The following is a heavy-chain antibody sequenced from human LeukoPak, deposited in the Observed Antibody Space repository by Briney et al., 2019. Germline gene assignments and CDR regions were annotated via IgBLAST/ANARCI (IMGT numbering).Heavy chain of an antibody. Sequence: GSLRLSCAASGFIFSSYSMNWVRHAPGKGLEWVSSISSTSTYIHYADSLKGRFTISRGNARNSLYLKINSLRVEDTAVYYCARVQRGEMATFDYWGQGTLVTVSS. J-gene: IGHJ4*02. CDR3: ARVQRGEMATFDY. V-gene: IGHV3-21*01. D-gene: IGHD5-24*01. CDR1: GFIFSSYS. CDR2: ISSTSTYI.